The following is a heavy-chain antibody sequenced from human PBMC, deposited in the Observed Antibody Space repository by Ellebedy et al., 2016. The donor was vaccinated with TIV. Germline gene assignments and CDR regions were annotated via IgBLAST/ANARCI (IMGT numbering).Heavy chain of an antibody. D-gene: IGHD4-23*01. Sequence: PGGSLRLSCAASGFTFSNYAMAWVRQAPGRGLEWVSYISSSSSTIYYADSVKGRFTISRDNAKNSLYLQMNSLRAEDTAVYYCARDNLGGGDYWGQGTLVTVSS. J-gene: IGHJ4*02. V-gene: IGHV3-48*04. CDR3: ARDNLGGGDY. CDR1: GFTFSNYA. CDR2: ISSSSSTI.